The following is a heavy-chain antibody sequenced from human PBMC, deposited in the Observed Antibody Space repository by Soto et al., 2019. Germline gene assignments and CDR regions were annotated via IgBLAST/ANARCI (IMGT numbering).Heavy chain of an antibody. CDR2: INSDGSST. CDR3: ARDQTVVTDWLDP. J-gene: IGHJ5*02. Sequence: EVQLVESGGGLVQPGGSLRLSCAASGFTFSTYCMHWVRQAPGKGLVWVSRINSDGSSTSYADSVKGRFTISRDNAKNTLDLQMNRLRAEATAVYYRARDQTVVTDWLDPWGQGTRVTVSS. CDR1: GFTFSTYC. V-gene: IGHV3-74*01. D-gene: IGHD3-22*01.